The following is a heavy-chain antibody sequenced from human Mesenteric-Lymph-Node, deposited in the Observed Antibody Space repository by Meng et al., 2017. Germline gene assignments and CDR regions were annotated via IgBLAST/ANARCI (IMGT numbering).Heavy chain of an antibody. J-gene: IGHJ4*02. V-gene: IGHV4-61*02. Sequence: LRLSCTVSGGSISSGSYYWSWIRQPAGKGLEWIGRIYTSGSTNYNPSLKSRVTISVDTSKNQFSLKLSSVTAADTAVYYCARADYYGSGSYYDYWGQGTLVTVPQ. D-gene: IGHD3-10*01. CDR3: ARADYYGSGSYYDY. CDR1: GGSISSGSYY. CDR2: IYTSGST.